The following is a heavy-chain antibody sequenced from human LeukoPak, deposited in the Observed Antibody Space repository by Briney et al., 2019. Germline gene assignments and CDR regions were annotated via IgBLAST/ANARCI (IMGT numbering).Heavy chain of an antibody. CDR3: ARALFDILTGYYPFLDY. V-gene: IGHV3-21*01. Sequence: GALRLSCAASRFTFSNYTLNWVRQAPGKGLEWVSSISSSSVYISYADSVKGRFTVSRDNAKNSLYLQMNSLRAEDTAVYYCARALFDILTGYYPFLDYWGQGTLVTVSS. J-gene: IGHJ4*02. CDR2: ISSSSVYI. CDR1: RFTFSNYT. D-gene: IGHD3-9*01.